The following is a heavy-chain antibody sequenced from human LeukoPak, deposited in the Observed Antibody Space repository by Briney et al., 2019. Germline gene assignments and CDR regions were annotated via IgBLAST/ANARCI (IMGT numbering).Heavy chain of an antibody. V-gene: IGHV3-23*01. Sequence: GGSLRLSCAASGFNFSSDAMNWVRQAPGKGLELVSAISPIGTRTYYADSVKGRFTISRDNSKNTLYLQMNSLRAEDTAMYYCAKASTVLKPIDPWGQGTLVTVSS. CDR3: AKASTVLKPIDP. CDR2: ISPIGTRT. CDR1: GFNFSSDA. D-gene: IGHD1-14*01. J-gene: IGHJ5*02.